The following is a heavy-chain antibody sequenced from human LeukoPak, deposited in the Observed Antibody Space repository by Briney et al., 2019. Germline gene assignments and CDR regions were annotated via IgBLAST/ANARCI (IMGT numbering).Heavy chain of an antibody. CDR3: ARVPAMVAYYGMDV. CDR1: GFSFDDYG. J-gene: IGHJ6*02. V-gene: IGHV3-20*04. D-gene: IGHD5-18*01. CDR2: ITNWNGGST. Sequence: GGSLRLSCEASGFSFDDYGMSWVRQSTGKGLEWVSAITNWNGGSTGYADSVRGRFTISRDNAKDSLYLQMNSLRAEDTAVYYCARVPAMVAYYGMDVWGQGTTVTVSS.